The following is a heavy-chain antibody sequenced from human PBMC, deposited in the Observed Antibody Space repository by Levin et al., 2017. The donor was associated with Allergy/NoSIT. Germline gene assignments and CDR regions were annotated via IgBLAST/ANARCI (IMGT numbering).Heavy chain of an antibody. CDR2: ITDSSSST. J-gene: IGHJ4*02. V-gene: IGHV3-23*01. CDR1: GFTFSRYA. Sequence: ETLSLTCAASGFTFSRYAMMWVRQAPGKGLEWVSSITDSSSSTFYADSVSGRFTVSRDNSKNTLSLQMNSLKAEDTALYYCALDGGDYWGQGTLVTVSS. D-gene: IGHD3/OR15-3a*01. CDR3: ALDGGDY.